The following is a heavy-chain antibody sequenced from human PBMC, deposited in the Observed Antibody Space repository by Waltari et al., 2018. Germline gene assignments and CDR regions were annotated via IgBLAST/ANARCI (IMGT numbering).Heavy chain of an antibody. CDR1: GGSISSGSYY. D-gene: IGHD1-26*01. Sequence: QVLLQESGPGLVKPSQTLSLTCTVSGGSISSGSYYWSWIRQPAGKGLEWIGRIYTSGSTNNNPSLKSRVTISVDTSKNQFSLKLSSVTAADTAVYYCATGENSGSWGYWGQGTLVTVSS. V-gene: IGHV4-61*02. CDR3: ATGENSGSWGY. CDR2: IYTSGST. J-gene: IGHJ4*02.